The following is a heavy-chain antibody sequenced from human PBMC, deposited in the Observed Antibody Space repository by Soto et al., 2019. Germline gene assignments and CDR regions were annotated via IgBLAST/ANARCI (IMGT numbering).Heavy chain of an antibody. V-gene: IGHV4-39*01. CDR3: ARRERAAGTDWWFDP. D-gene: IGHD6-13*01. J-gene: IGHJ5*02. Sequence: QLQLQESGPGLVKPSETLSLTCTVSGGSISSSSFHWGWIRQPPGKGLEWIGSIYYSGSTYYSPYLKSRVTISVDSSKNQFSLKLSAVTAADTAVYYCARRERAAGTDWWFDPWGQGTLVTVSS. CDR1: GGSISSSSFH. CDR2: IYYSGST.